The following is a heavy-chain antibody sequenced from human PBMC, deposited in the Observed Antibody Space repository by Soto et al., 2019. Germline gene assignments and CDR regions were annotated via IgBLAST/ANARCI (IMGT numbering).Heavy chain of an antibody. Sequence: VQLVESGGGLIQPGGSLRLSCSASGFIVSSDFMTWVRQVPGKGLEWVSMIHNGDRTYYADSVNGRFTISRDTSENTLSLQMNSLRVEGTAVYYCGTRGPWGQGTLVTVSS. V-gene: IGHV3-53*01. CDR1: GFIVSSDF. CDR3: GTRGP. CDR2: IHNGDRT. J-gene: IGHJ4*02.